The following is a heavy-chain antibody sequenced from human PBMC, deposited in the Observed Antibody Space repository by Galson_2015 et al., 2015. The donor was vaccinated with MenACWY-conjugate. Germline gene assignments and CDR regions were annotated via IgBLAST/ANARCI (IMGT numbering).Heavy chain of an antibody. CDR1: GFTFSSYA. CDR2: ISGSGGST. J-gene: IGHJ4*02. V-gene: IGHV3-23*01. D-gene: IGHD3-22*01. Sequence: SLRLSCAASGFTFSSYAMSWVRQAPGKGLEWVSAISGSGGSTYYADSVKGRFTISRDNSKNTLYLQMNSLRADDTAVYYCSKLSDYYDSSGLDYWCQGTLFTVSS. CDR3: SKLSDYYDSSGLDY.